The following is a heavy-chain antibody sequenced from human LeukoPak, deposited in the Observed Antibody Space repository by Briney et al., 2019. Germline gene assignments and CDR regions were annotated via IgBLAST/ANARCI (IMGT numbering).Heavy chain of an antibody. CDR2: IYYTGST. V-gene: IGHV4-59*01. D-gene: IGHD2-15*01. J-gene: IGHJ4*02. CDR3: ARGVVAAPQTFDY. Sequence: SETLSLTCTVSGGSISTYYWSWIRQPPGKGLEWIGYIYYTGSTNYNPSLKSRVTISVDTSKNQFSLKLSSVTAADTAVYYCARGVVAAPQTFDYWGQGTLVAVSS. CDR1: GGSISTYY.